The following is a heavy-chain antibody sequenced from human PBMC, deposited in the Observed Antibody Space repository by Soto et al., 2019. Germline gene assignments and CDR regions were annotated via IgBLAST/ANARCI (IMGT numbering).Heavy chain of an antibody. V-gene: IGHV3-30*18. J-gene: IGHJ6*02. CDR1: GFTFSSYG. CDR3: AKDYDYYGMDV. Sequence: VGSLRLSCAASGFTFSSYGMHWVRQAPGKGLEWVAVISKDGSNKFYADSVKGRFTISRDNSKNTVYLQMNSLRAEDTAVYYCAKDYDYYGMDVWGQGTTVTVS. CDR2: ISKDGSNK.